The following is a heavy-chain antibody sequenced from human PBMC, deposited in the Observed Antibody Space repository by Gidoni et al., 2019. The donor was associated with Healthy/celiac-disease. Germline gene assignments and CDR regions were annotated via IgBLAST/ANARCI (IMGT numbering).Heavy chain of an antibody. CDR3: ARRLVADDYGMDV. Sequence: LHLQESGPGLVVPSETLSLTCAVSRGSISSSGYYWGWSRRPPGKGLERVGSIYSSGSTYYNPSLKSRVTISVDTSKNQSYLKRSSVTAADTAVYYCARRLVADDYGMDVWGQGTTITVSS. D-gene: IGHD2-15*01. CDR2: IYSSGST. J-gene: IGHJ6*02. V-gene: IGHV4-39*01. CDR1: RGSISSSGYY.